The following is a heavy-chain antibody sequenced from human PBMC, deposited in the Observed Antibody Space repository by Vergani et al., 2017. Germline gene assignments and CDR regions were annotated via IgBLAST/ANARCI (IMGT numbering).Heavy chain of an antibody. J-gene: IGHJ1*01. V-gene: IGHV3-66*01. CDR2: IYSGGST. CDR3: TTDLGYYDSSGYYYVNWAEYFQH. CDR1: GFTVSSNY. D-gene: IGHD3-22*01. Sequence: EVQVVETGGGLVQPGGSLRLSCAASGFTVSSNYMSWVRQAPGKGLEWVSVIYSGGSTYYADSVKGRFIISRDNSKNTLYLQMNSLKTEDTAVYYCTTDLGYYDSSGYYYVNWAEYFQHWGQGTLVTVSS.